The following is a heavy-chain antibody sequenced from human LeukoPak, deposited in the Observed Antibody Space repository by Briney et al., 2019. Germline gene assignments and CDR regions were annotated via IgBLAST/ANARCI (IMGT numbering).Heavy chain of an antibody. V-gene: IGHV4-59*01. D-gene: IGHD5-18*01. J-gene: IGHJ4*02. Sequence: SETLSLTCTVSGGSISSYYWSWIRQPPGKGLEWIGYIYYSGSTNYNPSLKSRVTISVDTSKNQFSLKLSSVTAADTAVYYCASGGYSYGYGYYFDYWGQGTLVTVSS. CDR3: ASGGYSYGYGYYFDY. CDR1: GGSISSYY. CDR2: IYYSGST.